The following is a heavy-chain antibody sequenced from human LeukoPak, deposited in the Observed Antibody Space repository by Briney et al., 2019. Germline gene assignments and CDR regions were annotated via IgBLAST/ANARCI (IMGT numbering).Heavy chain of an antibody. CDR2: ISYDGSNK. Sequence: PGGSLRLSCAASGFTFSSYAMHRVRQAPGKGLEWVAVISYDGSNKYYADSVKGRFTISRDNSKNTLYLQMNSLRAEDTAVYYCARDSATVTPFYFDYWGQGTLVTVSS. J-gene: IGHJ4*02. V-gene: IGHV3-30*04. CDR1: GFTFSSYA. CDR3: ARDSATVTPFYFDY. D-gene: IGHD4-17*01.